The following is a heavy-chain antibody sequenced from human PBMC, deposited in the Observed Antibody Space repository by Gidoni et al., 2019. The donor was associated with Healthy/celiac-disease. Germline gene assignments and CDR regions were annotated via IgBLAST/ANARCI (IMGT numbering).Heavy chain of an antibody. Sequence: EVQLVESGGGLVKPGGSLRLSCAASGFTFSSYSMNWVRQAPGKGLEWVSSISSSSSYIYYADSVKGRFTISRDNAKNSLYLQMNSLRAEDTAVYYCARVGHGDYEFDYWGQGTLVTVSS. CDR1: GFTFSSYS. CDR2: ISSSSSYI. CDR3: ARVGHGDYEFDY. J-gene: IGHJ4*02. V-gene: IGHV3-21*01. D-gene: IGHD4-17*01.